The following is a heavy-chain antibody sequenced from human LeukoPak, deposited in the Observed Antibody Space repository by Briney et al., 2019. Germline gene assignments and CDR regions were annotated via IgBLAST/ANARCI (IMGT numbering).Heavy chain of an antibody. J-gene: IGHJ6*03. V-gene: IGHV1-8*03. Sequence: ASVKVSCKASGYTFTSYDINWVRQATGQGLEWMGWMNPNSGNTGYAQKFQGRVTITRNTSISTAYMELSSLRSEDTAVYYCARRSTAMVSRYYYYYYMDVWGKGTTVTISS. CDR2: MNPNSGNT. D-gene: IGHD5-18*01. CDR1: GYTFTSYD. CDR3: ARRSTAMVSRYYYYYYMDV.